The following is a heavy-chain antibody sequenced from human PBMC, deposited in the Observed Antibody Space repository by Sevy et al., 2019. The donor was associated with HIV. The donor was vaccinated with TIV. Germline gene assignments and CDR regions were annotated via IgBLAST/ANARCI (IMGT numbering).Heavy chain of an antibody. CDR3: AKDRKVLLVVYAIPFDVFDI. CDR1: GFTFSNHG. Sequence: GGSLRLSCAASGFTFSNHGMHWVRQAPGKGLEWVAFIRYDGSNEYYGDSVKGRFTISRDNSKNTLYLQMNGLRPEDTAVYYCAKDRKVLLVVYAIPFDVFDIWGQGTMVTVSS. J-gene: IGHJ3*02. D-gene: IGHD2-8*02. CDR2: IRYDGSNE. V-gene: IGHV3-30*02.